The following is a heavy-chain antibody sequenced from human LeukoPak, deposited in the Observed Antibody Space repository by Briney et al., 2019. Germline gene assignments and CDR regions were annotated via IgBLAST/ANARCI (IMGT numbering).Heavy chain of an antibody. Sequence: SETLSLTCTVSGGSISSYYWSWIRQPPGKGLEWIGYIYYSGSTTYNPSLKSRVTISVDTSKNQFSLKLSSVTAADTAVYYCARGSSWYFDPWGQGTLVTVSS. J-gene: IGHJ5*02. V-gene: IGHV4-59*08. CDR3: ARGSSWYFDP. D-gene: IGHD6-13*01. CDR1: GGSISSYY. CDR2: IYYSGST.